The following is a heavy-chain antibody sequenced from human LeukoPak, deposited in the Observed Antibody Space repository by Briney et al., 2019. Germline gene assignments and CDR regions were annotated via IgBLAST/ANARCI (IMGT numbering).Heavy chain of an antibody. CDR3: ARGSYDSSGYYFLDY. CDR2: INPNSGGT. Sequence: ASVKVSCKASGYTFTGYYMHWVRQAPGQGLEWMGWINPNSGGTNYAQKFQGWVTMTRDTSISTAYMELSRLRSDDTAVYYCARGSYDSSGYYFLDYWGQGTLVTVSS. J-gene: IGHJ4*02. V-gene: IGHV1-2*04. D-gene: IGHD3-22*01. CDR1: GYTFTGYY.